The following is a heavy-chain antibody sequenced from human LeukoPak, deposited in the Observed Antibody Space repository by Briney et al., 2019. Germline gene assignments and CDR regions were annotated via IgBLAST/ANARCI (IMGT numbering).Heavy chain of an antibody. D-gene: IGHD6-6*01. CDR1: GFTFSNYA. V-gene: IGHV3-23*01. CDR2: ISGSTGST. Sequence: GGSLRLSCAASGFTFSNYAMNWVRQAPGKGLEWVSLISGSTGSTYYADSVKGRFSISRDNSKNTVYLQMNSLRVEDMAVYYCARDIAARPVSYYGMDVWGQGTTVTVSS. J-gene: IGHJ6*02. CDR3: ARDIAARPVSYYGMDV.